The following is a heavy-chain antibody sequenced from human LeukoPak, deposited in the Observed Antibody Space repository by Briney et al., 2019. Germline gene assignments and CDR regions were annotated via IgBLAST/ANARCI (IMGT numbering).Heavy chain of an antibody. CDR3: ARVRTSCDSVPAYYFDY. Sequence: PSETLSLTCTVSGGSMSSENYYWGWIRQPPGKWLEWVGSISYSGGTYYNPSLKSRITMSVDMSMTQFSLKMKSLTAADTAVYYCARVRTSCDSVPAYYFDYWGQGTLVTVSS. D-gene: IGHD2-2*01. V-gene: IGHV4-39*07. CDR1: GGSMSSENYY. J-gene: IGHJ4*02. CDR2: ISYSGGT.